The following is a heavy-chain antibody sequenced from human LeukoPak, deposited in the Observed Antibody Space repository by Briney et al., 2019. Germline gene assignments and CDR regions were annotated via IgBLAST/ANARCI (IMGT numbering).Heavy chain of an antibody. CDR3: AKDPGASVPGFYMDV. J-gene: IGHJ6*03. CDR2: IWRDGNNK. V-gene: IGHV3-30*02. Sequence: GGSLRLSCAASGFTFRNYGMHWVRQATGKGLEWVSFIWRDGNNKFYADSVKGRFTISRDNSKNMLYLQMDSLRPEDTAVFYCAKDPGASVPGFYMDVWGKGTTVTVSS. CDR1: GFTFRNYG. D-gene: IGHD2-8*02.